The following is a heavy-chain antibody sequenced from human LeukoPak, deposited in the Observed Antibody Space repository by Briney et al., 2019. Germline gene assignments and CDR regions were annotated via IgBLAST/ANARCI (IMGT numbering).Heavy chain of an antibody. Sequence: ASVKVSCKASGYTFSTYGISWLRQAPGQGLKWMGWISAYNGNTNYAQKLQGRVTMTTDTSTSTAYMELRSLRSDDTAVYYCARDLIVATNRPPVLEYWGQGTLVTVSS. CDR1: GYTFSTYG. CDR3: ARDLIVATNRPPVLEY. V-gene: IGHV1-18*01. J-gene: IGHJ4*02. D-gene: IGHD5-12*01. CDR2: ISAYNGNT.